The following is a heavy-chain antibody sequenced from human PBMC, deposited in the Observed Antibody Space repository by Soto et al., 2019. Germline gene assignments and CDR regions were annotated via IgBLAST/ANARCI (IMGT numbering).Heavy chain of an antibody. CDR3: ATVLDRMISRYYYYGMDV. CDR2: IFPDVDQK. CDR1: GFSCCTYA. J-gene: IGHJ6*02. V-gene: IGHV3-30*09. Sequence: SRSLSCGPSGFSCCTYAMHWVVQAPSRGMEWVAVIFPDVDQKYYRGSVQGRFAVSRRNSRGPQSLQMNSLRVEDTATYYCATVLDRMISRYYYYGMDVWGQGTTVTVSS. D-gene: IGHD3-22*01.